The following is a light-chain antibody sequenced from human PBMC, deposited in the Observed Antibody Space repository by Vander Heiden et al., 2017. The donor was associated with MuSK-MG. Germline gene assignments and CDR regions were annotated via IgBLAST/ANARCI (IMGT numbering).Light chain of an antibody. V-gene: IGKV3-11*01. Sequence: EFVLTQSPGTLSLSPGDRATLSCRASQSVNTFLDWYQQRPGQAPRLLIYDASKRATGIPARFSGSGYGTDFTLTISSLEPEDFAVYFCQQLSNWPPFTFGQGTLMETK. CDR2: DAS. CDR3: QQLSNWPPFT. J-gene: IGKJ5*01. CDR1: QSVNTF.